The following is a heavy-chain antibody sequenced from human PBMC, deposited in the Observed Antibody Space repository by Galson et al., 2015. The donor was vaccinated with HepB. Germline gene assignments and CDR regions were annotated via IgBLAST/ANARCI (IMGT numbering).Heavy chain of an antibody. D-gene: IGHD1-26*01. CDR1: GFTFSAYG. CDR3: AKTVSVVRGTLRRYFEY. V-gene: IGHV3-23*01. J-gene: IGHJ4*02. Sequence: SLRLSCAAFGFTFSAYGMSWVRQAPGKGLEWVSTSGTAGGRYYADSVKGRFTISRDNSKNTVFLQMDSLRAEDTAIYYCAKTVSVVRGTLRRYFEYWGQGALATVSS. CDR2: SGTAGGR.